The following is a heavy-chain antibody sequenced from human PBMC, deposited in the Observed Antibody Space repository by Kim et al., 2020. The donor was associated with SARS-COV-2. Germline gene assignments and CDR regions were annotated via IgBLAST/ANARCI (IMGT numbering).Heavy chain of an antibody. CDR2: ISYDGSNK. Sequence: GGSLRLSCAASGFTFSSYGMHWVRQAPGKGLEWVAVISYDGSNKYYADSVKGRFTISRDNSKNTLYLQMNSLRAEDTAMYYCAKAPGRVGRNWFDPWGQGTLVTVSS. J-gene: IGHJ5*02. V-gene: IGHV3-30*18. CDR1: GFTFSSYG. CDR3: AKAPGRVGRNWFDP. D-gene: IGHD2-15*01.